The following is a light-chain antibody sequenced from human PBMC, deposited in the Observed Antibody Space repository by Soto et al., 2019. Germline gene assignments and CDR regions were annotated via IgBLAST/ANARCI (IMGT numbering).Light chain of an antibody. J-gene: IGKJ5*01. CDR1: QSVSSY. Sequence: EIVLTQSPATLSLSPGERATLSCRASQSVSSYLAWYQQKPGQAPRLLIYGASNRATGIPARFSGSGSGTDFTLTISSLGPEDSAVYYCLQRSNWLTFGGGTRLEIK. CDR3: LQRSNWLT. CDR2: GAS. V-gene: IGKV3-11*01.